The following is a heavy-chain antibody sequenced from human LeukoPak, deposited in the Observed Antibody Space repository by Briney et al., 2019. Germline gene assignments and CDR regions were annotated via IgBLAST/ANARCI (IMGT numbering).Heavy chain of an antibody. CDR1: GFTFSSYA. D-gene: IGHD3-10*01. Sequence: SGGSLRLSCAASGFTFSSYAMSWVRQAPGKGLEWVSAISGSGGGTYYADSVKGRFTISRDNSKNTLYPQMNSLRAEDTAVYYCARKAGYYYGSGDYWGQGTLVTVSS. CDR3: ARKAGYYYGSGDY. J-gene: IGHJ4*02. CDR2: ISGSGGGT. V-gene: IGHV3-23*01.